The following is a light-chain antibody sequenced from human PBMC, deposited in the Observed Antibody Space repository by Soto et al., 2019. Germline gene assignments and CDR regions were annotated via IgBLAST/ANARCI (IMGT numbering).Light chain of an antibody. J-gene: IGKJ1*01. CDR1: QGISHY. Sequence: DIQMTQSTSSLSASVGDRVTITCRASQGISHYLDWFQQKPGQAPKSLIYAASSLQSGVPSKFSGSGSGTDFTLTISSLQPEEFATYFCQQYNSYPPTFGQGTKVEIK. CDR2: AAS. CDR3: QQYNSYPPT. V-gene: IGKV1-16*02.